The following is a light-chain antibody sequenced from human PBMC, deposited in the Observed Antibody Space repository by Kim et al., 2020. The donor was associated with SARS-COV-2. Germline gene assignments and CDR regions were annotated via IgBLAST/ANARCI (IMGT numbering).Light chain of an antibody. J-gene: IGLJ3*02. CDR3: SAWDSSLSAWV. CDR1: SNNVGNQG. V-gene: IGLV10-54*01. Sequence: QAGLTQPPSVSKGLRQTATLTCTGNSNNVGNQGAAWLQQHQGHPPKLLSYRNNNRPSGISERLSASRSGNTASLTITGLQPEDEADYYCSAWDSSLSAWVFGGGTKRTVL. CDR2: RNN.